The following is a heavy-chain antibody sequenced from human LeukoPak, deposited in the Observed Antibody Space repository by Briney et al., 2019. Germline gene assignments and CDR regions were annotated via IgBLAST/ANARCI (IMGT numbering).Heavy chain of an antibody. Sequence: EGSLRLSCAASGFSFSDYWMDWVRQAPGKGMEWVANINQDGSEQYYVDSVKGRFTISRDNAKNSLYLQMNSLRAEDTAVYYCSRSLDYWGQGALVTVSS. V-gene: IGHV3-7*01. CDR1: GFSFSDYW. CDR3: SRSLDY. CDR2: INQDGSEQ. J-gene: IGHJ4*02.